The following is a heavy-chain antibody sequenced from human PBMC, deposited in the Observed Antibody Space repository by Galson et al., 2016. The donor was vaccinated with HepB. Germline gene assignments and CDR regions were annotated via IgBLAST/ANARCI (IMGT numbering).Heavy chain of an antibody. J-gene: IGHJ6*02. CDR1: GFTFSIYS. Sequence: SLRLSCAASGFTFSIYSMNWVRQAPGKGLEWVSYIGSSSSPIYYADPVKGRFTISRDNAKNSQYLQMNSLRDEDTAVYYCARDGQSWEWEVLEYGMDVWGQGTTVTVSS. D-gene: IGHD1-26*01. CDR2: IGSSSSPI. CDR3: ARDGQSWEWEVLEYGMDV. V-gene: IGHV3-48*02.